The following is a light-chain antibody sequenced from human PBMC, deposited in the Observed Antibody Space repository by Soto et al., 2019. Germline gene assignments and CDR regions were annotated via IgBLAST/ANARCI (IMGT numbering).Light chain of an antibody. CDR1: ESVSSNQ. CDR2: DAS. Sequence: VLTQAPATLSLSPGDRAALSCGASESVSSNQLAWYQQKPGLAPRLLIYDASSRASGIPERFSGSGSGTGFSLTISSLEPEDSAVYYCQQYGSSPITFGQGTRLEI. J-gene: IGKJ5*01. CDR3: QQYGSSPIT. V-gene: IGKV3D-20*01.